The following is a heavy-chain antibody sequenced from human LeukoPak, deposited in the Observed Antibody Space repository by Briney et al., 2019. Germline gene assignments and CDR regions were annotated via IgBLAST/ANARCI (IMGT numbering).Heavy chain of an antibody. CDR1: GGSISSYY. CDR3: VRGPYGASISKWFDP. Sequence: SETLSLTCTVSGGSISSYYWSWIRQPPGKGLEWIGYIYYSGSTNYNPSLKSRVIISVDTSKNQFSLKLSSVTAADTAVYYCVRGPYGASISKWFDPWGQGTLVIVSS. CDR2: IYYSGST. V-gene: IGHV4-59*01. J-gene: IGHJ5*02. D-gene: IGHD4/OR15-4a*01.